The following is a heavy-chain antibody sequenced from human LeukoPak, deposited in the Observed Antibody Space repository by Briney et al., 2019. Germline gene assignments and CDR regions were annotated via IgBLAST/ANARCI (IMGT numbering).Heavy chain of an antibody. D-gene: IGHD2-2*01. CDR1: GFTFSSYA. Sequence: GGSLRLSCAASGFTFSSYAMHWVRQAPGKGLEWVAVISYDGSNKYYADSVKGRFTISRDNSKNTMYLQMNSLRAEDTAVYYCASNRRNQLLFEPFDYWGQGTLVTVSS. CDR2: ISYDGSNK. J-gene: IGHJ4*02. CDR3: ASNRRNQLLFEPFDY. V-gene: IGHV3-30-3*01.